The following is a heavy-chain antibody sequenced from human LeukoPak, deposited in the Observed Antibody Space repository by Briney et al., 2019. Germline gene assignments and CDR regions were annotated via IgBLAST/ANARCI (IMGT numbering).Heavy chain of an antibody. CDR2: ISWNSGSI. D-gene: IGHD3-16*01. CDR3: AKDWGFDGFYYMDV. V-gene: IGHV3-9*01. J-gene: IGHJ6*03. CDR1: GFTFDDYA. Sequence: GGSLRLSCAVSGFTFDDYAMHWVRQAPGKGLEWVSGISWNSGSIGYADSVKGRFTISRDNAKNSLYLQMNSLRAEDTALYYCAKDWGFDGFYYMDVWGKGTTVTVPS.